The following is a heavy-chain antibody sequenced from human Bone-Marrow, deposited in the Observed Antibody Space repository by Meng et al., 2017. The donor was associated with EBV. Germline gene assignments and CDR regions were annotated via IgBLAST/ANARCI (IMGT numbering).Heavy chain of an antibody. Sequence: QIPLKEFGPTLVKPTQTLTLTCTFSGFLLSTNGVGVGWIRQPPGKALEWLALIYGDDNKRYSTSLKSRLTITKDTSKNQVVLTMTNMDPVDTATYYCAHLDSYYDILTGYKYWGQGTLVTVSS. V-gene: IGHV2-5*02. J-gene: IGHJ4*02. CDR3: AHLDSYYDILTGYKY. CDR2: IYGDDNK. CDR1: GFLLSTNGVG. D-gene: IGHD3-9*01.